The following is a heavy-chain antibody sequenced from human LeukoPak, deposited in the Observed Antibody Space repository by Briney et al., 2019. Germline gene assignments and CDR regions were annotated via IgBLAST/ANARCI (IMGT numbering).Heavy chain of an antibody. CDR3: ATITYYDFWSGYYRGGYFDY. D-gene: IGHD3-3*01. Sequence: GESLKISCKGSGYKSSDQWIAWVRQMPGKGLEWMGIIYPGDSDTRYSPSFQGQVTISADKSISTAYLQWSSLKASDTAMYYCATITYYDFWSGYYRGGYFDYWGQGTLVTVSS. J-gene: IGHJ4*02. CDR1: GYKSSDQW. CDR2: IYPGDSDT. V-gene: IGHV5-51*01.